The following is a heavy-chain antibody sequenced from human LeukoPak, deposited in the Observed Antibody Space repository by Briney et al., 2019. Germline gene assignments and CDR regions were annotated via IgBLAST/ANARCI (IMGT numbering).Heavy chain of an antibody. CDR2: ISYLSSHV. J-gene: IGHJ4*02. D-gene: IGHD3-16*01. CDR1: GFTFSGYD. CDR3: GRAFPPLRTSSAGDL. Sequence: GRSLRLSCSASGFTFSGYDMNWVRQAPGKGRGWVSSISYLSSHVYYGDSVKGRFSISRDNAKNSLYLQMNSLGAEDTAIYYCGRAFPPLRTSSAGDLWGQGILVTVSS. V-gene: IGHV3-21*01.